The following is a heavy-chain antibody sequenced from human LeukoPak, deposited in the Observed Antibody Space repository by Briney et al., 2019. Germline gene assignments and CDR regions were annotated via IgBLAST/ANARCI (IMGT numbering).Heavy chain of an antibody. D-gene: IGHD3-10*01. CDR1: RFIFSDYY. Sequence: PGGSLRLSCAASRFIFSDYYMSWIRQAPGKGLEWVSYISSSGSSTYYADSVKGRFTISRDNARNSLYLQMNSLRAEDTAVYYCAAGAQYYYGSGTDYWGQGTLVTVSS. CDR3: AAGAQYYYGSGTDY. V-gene: IGHV3-11*04. CDR2: ISSSGSST. J-gene: IGHJ4*02.